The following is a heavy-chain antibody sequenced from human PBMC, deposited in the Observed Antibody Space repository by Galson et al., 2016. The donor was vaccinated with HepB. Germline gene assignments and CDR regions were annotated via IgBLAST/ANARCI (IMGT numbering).Heavy chain of an antibody. D-gene: IGHD4-17*01. CDR3: ARDRSLRNGDYEGDY. CDR1: GFTFSNYA. Sequence: SLRLSCAASGFTFSNYAMNWVRQAPGKGLQWVAVISFDGSKKDYGDSVKGRFTISRDNSKNTLFLQMNSTRSENTAVYYCARDRSLRNGDYEGDYWGQGTLVTVSS. J-gene: IGHJ4*02. V-gene: IGHV3-30*01. CDR2: ISFDGSKK.